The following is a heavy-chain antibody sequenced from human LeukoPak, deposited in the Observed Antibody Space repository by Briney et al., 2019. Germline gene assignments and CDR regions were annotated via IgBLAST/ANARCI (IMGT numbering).Heavy chain of an antibody. J-gene: IGHJ5*02. Sequence: GASVKVSCKASGYTFTSYYMHWVRQAPGQGLEWMGIINPSGGSTSYAQKFQGRVTMTRDTSTSTVYMELSSLRSEDTAVYYCAREDTAIASKYNWFDPWGQGTLVTVSS. CDR1: GYTFTSYY. V-gene: IGHV1-46*01. CDR3: AREDTAIASKYNWFDP. CDR2: INPSGGST. D-gene: IGHD5-18*01.